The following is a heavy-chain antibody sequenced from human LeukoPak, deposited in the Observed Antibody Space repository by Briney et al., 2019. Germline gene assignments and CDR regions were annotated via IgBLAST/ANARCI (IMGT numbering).Heavy chain of an antibody. V-gene: IGHV3-23*01. CDR2: ISGRGGYT. CDR3: AAIKRAYSQNDY. CDR1: GFTFSSYG. Sequence: GGSLRLSCAASGFTFSSYGMSWVRQAPGKGLEWVSAISGRGGYTYYADCVKGRFTISRDNSKNTLYLQMNSLRAEDTAVYYCAAIKRAYSQNDYWGQGTLVIVSS. D-gene: IGHD5-18*01. J-gene: IGHJ4*02.